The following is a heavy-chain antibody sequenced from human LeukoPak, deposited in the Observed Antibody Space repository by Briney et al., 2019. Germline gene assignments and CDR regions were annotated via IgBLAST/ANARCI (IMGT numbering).Heavy chain of an antibody. CDR3: AAEYTYSSGSAVDY. CDR2: ISYDGSNK. D-gene: IGHD6-19*01. J-gene: IGHJ4*02. V-gene: IGHV3-30*03. Sequence: GGSLRLSCAASGFTFSSYGMHWVRQAPGKGLEWVAVISYDGSNKYYADSVKGRFTISRDNAKNSLYLQMNSLRAEDTALYYCAAEYTYSSGSAVDYWGQGTLVTVSS. CDR1: GFTFSSYG.